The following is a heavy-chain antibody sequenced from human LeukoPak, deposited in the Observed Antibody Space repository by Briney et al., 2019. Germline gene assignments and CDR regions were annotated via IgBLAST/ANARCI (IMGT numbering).Heavy chain of an antibody. CDR3: ARGRPHGNDY. J-gene: IGHJ4*02. D-gene: IGHD4-23*01. CDR1: GFTFSSYW. Sequence: GGSLRLSCAASGFTFSSYWMNWVRQAPGKGLAWVSRIASGGSSTTYADSVKGRFSISRDNAKNTLYLQMNSLRVEDTAVYYCARGRPHGNDYWGQGTLVTVSS. CDR2: IASGGSST. V-gene: IGHV3-74*01.